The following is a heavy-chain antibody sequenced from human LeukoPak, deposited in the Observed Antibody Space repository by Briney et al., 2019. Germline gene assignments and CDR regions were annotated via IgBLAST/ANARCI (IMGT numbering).Heavy chain of an antibody. V-gene: IGHV3-23*01. CDR2: ISDSGGST. Sequence: GGSLRLSCAVSGITLSNYGMSWVRQAPGKGLEWVAGISDSGGSTSYADSVKGRFTISRDNPKNKLYLQMNSLRAEDTAVYFCAKRGVVIRVILVGFHKAAYYFESWGQGALVTVSS. CDR3: AKRGVVIRVILVGFHKAAYYFES. J-gene: IGHJ4*02. CDR1: GITLSNYG. D-gene: IGHD3/OR15-3a*01.